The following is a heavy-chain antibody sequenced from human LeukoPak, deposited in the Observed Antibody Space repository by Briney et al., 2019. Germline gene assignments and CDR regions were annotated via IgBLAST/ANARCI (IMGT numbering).Heavy chain of an antibody. J-gene: IGHJ6*03. Sequence: PSETLSLTCTVSGGSISSYYWSWIRQPPGRGLEWIGYIYYSGSTNYNPSLKSRVTISVDTSKNQFSLKLSSVTAADTAVYYCARVGYCSSTSCYTGYYCMDVGGKGTTVTVSS. V-gene: IGHV4-59*01. CDR2: IYYSGST. CDR3: ARVGYCSSTSCYTGYYCMDV. D-gene: IGHD2-2*02. CDR1: GGSISSYY.